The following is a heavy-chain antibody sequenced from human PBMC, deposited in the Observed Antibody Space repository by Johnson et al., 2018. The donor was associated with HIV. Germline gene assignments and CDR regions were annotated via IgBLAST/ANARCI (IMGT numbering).Heavy chain of an antibody. D-gene: IGHD1-26*01. J-gene: IGHJ3*02. V-gene: IGHV3-7*03. CDR2: IKQDGSNK. CDR1: GFTFSSYW. CDR3: ARETREDAFEI. Sequence: VQLVESGGGLVQPGGSLRVSCAASGFTFSSYWMNWVRQAPGKGLEWVAKIKQDGSNKYYVDSVKGRFTISRDNAKNSLYQQMNSLRADDTAVYYCARETREDAFEIWGRGTMVTGSS.